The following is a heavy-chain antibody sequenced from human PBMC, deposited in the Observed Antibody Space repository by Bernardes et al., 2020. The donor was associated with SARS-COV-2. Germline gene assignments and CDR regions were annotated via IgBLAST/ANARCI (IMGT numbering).Heavy chain of an antibody. CDR2: INPTTGGT. V-gene: IGHV1-2*04. CDR1: GYTFSAYT. D-gene: IGHD1-26*01. Sequence: ASVKVSCKASGYTFSAYTIHWVRQAPGQGLEWMGWINPTTGGTHYAKRFQDSVTMTSDTSSSTAYMELTGLTSVDTAVYFCARYYSYGNTWYYFDSWGQGTLVTVDS. CDR3: ARYYSYGNTWYYFDS. J-gene: IGHJ4*02.